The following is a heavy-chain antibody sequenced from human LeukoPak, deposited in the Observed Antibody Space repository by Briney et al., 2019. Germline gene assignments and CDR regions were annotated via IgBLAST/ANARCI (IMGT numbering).Heavy chain of an antibody. CDR1: GYTFTSYG. V-gene: IGHV1-18*01. CDR3: AREEFCTTSSCYHNWFDP. Sequence: ASVKVSCKTSGYTFTSYGISWVRQAPGQGLEWMGWIGVYSGKTKYAQNFQDRVTMTTYTSTSTAFMELRNLRSDDTAVYFCAREEFCTTSSCYHNWFDPWGQGTLVTVSS. D-gene: IGHD2-2*01. CDR2: IGVYSGKT. J-gene: IGHJ5*02.